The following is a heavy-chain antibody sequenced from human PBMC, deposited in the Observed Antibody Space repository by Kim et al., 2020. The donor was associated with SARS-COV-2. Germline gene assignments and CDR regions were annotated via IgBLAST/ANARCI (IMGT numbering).Heavy chain of an antibody. V-gene: IGHV1-18*01. J-gene: IGHJ4*02. CDR1: GYTFTSYG. CDR3: ARDGGYYDFWSGYFEADY. Sequence: ASVKVSCKASGYTFTSYGISWVRQAPGQGLEWMGWISAYNGNTNYAQKLQGRVTMTTDTSTSTAYMELRSLRSDDTAVYYCARDGGYYDFWSGYFEADYWGQGTLVTVSS. D-gene: IGHD3-3*01. CDR2: ISAYNGNT.